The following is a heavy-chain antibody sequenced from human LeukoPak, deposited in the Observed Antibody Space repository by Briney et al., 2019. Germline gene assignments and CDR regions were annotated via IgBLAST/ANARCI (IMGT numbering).Heavy chain of an antibody. CDR1: GFTFYNYA. CDR2: ISGGGDKI. J-gene: IGHJ3*02. V-gene: IGHV3-23*01. CDR3: AKGSAGDYNAAFDI. Sequence: GGSLRLSCAASGFTFYNYAKNWVRQAPGKGLEWVSYISGGGDKIHYSDSVKGRFTISRDNQKNTLYMQINNMRAEDTAMYYCAKGSAGDYNAAFDIWGRGTMVTVSS. D-gene: IGHD3-10*01.